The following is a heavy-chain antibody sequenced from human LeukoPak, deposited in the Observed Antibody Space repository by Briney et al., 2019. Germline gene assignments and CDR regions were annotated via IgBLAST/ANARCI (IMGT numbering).Heavy chain of an antibody. Sequence: ASVKVSCKASGYTFTSYGISWVRQAPGQGLEWMGWISAYNGNTNYAQKLQGRVTMTTDTSTSTAYMELRSLRSDDTAVYYCARWKVPAAPGYWFDPWGQGTLVTVSS. CDR3: ARWKVPAAPGYWFDP. J-gene: IGHJ5*02. D-gene: IGHD2-2*01. CDR2: ISAYNGNT. V-gene: IGHV1-18*01. CDR1: GYTFTSYG.